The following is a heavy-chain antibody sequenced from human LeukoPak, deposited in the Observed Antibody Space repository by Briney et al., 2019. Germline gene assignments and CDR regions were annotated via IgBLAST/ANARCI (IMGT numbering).Heavy chain of an antibody. V-gene: IGHV3-30*18. CDR1: GLTFSSYG. CDR3: VNQGCEDGAPHFDS. D-gene: IGHD4-17*01. Sequence: GGSLRLSCAASGLTFSSYGMHWVRQAPGERLEWVAGISYEGSNEYYADSVKGRFTISRDNSKNTLDLQMNSLRAEDTALYYCVNQGCEDGAPHFDSWGQGTLVTVSS. J-gene: IGHJ4*02. CDR2: ISYEGSNE.